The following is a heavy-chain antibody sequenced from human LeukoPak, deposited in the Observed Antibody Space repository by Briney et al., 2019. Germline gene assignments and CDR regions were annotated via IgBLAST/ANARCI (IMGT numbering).Heavy chain of an antibody. J-gene: IGHJ3*02. CDR2: ISSSGST. Sequence: PSETLSLTCTVSGDTISSGDNNWSWMRQPAGKGLEWTGRISSSGSTDYNPSLKSRGTISADPSKNPFSLQLSSVAAADTAVYFCARGPYSYDSSGAFDIWGQGTMVTVSS. CDR1: GDTISSGDNN. CDR3: ARGPYSYDSSGAFDI. D-gene: IGHD3-22*01. V-gene: IGHV4-61*02.